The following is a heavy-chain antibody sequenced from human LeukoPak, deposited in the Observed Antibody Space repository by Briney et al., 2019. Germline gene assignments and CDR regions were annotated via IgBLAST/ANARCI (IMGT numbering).Heavy chain of an antibody. V-gene: IGHV4-59*08. CDR3: ARLNCSGGSCYPYYYYYYMDV. CDR1: GGSISSYY. D-gene: IGHD2-15*01. J-gene: IGHJ6*03. CDR2: IYYSGST. Sequence: SETLSLTCTVSGGSISSYYWSWIRQPPGKGLAWIGYIYYSGSTNYNPSLKSRVTISVDTSKNQFSLKLSSVTAADTAVYYCARLNCSGGSCYPYYYYYYMDVWGKGTTVTVSS.